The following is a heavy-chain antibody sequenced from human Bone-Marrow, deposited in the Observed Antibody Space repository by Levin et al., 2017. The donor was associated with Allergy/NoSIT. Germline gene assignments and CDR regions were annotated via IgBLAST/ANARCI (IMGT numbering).Heavy chain of an antibody. D-gene: IGHD5-18*01. J-gene: IGHJ6*02. CDR3: ARAEYSYGFYYYGMDL. CDR1: GFTFSSYG. V-gene: IGHV3-33*01. CDR2: LWFDGSKK. Sequence: GGSLRLSCAASGFTFSSYGMQWVRQAPGKGLECVAFLWFDGSKKYYADSVRGRFTISRDTSENTLYLQMNRLRAEDTAVYYCARAEYSYGFYYYGMDLWGQGTTVTVSS.